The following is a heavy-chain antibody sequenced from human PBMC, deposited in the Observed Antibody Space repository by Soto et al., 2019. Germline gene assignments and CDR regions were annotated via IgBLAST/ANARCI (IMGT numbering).Heavy chain of an antibody. D-gene: IGHD3-22*01. V-gene: IGHV4-30-2*01. Sequence: PSETLSLTCAVSGGSISSGGYSWSWIRQPPGKGLERIGYISHSGSTYYNPSLKSRVTISVDRSKNQFSLKLSSVTAADTAVYFCARAGYSDSSGYYYVGPFQHWGQGSLVTV. CDR2: ISHSGST. CDR1: GGSISSGGYS. J-gene: IGHJ1*01. CDR3: ARAGYSDSSGYYYVGPFQH.